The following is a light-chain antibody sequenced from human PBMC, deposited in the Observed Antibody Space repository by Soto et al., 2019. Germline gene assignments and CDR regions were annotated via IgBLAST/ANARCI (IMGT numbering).Light chain of an antibody. Sequence: DIQMTQSPSSLSASVGDRVTITCRASQGISSYLAWYQQKPGTAPKLLIYAASTLQSGVPSRFSGSGSGTDFTLTISSLQPEDFATYYCQQLYSYPPITFGQGTLLEIK. V-gene: IGKV1-9*01. J-gene: IGKJ5*01. CDR1: QGISSY. CDR3: QQLYSYPPIT. CDR2: AAS.